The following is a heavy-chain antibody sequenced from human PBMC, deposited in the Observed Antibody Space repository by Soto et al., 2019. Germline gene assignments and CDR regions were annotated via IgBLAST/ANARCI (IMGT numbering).Heavy chain of an antibody. V-gene: IGHV1-3*01. CDR2: INAGNGAT. Sequence: ASVKVSCKASGYTFTTYAMHWVRQAPGQRLEWMGWINAGNGATKYSQNFQDRVTIARDTSANTAFMELSSLRSEDTAVYYCARKDYYDSGNYYFEYWGQGTLVTVSS. J-gene: IGHJ4*01. CDR1: GYTFTTYA. CDR3: ARKDYYDSGNYYFEY. D-gene: IGHD3-10*01.